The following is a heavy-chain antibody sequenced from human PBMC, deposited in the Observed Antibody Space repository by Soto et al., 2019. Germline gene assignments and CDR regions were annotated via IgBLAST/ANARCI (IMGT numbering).Heavy chain of an antibody. CDR3: ARDGSTGTTNYHYAMDV. CDR1: GFTLSSYH. CDR2: IHISSSNI. J-gene: IGHJ6*02. V-gene: IGHV3-48*03. D-gene: IGHD1-7*01. Sequence: GGSLRLSCVASGFTLSSYHMDWVRQAPWKGLEWLSYIHISSSNIYYADAVKGRFTISRDNAKNSLYLQMDSLRAEDTAVYYCARDGSTGTTNYHYAMDVWGQGTTVTVSS.